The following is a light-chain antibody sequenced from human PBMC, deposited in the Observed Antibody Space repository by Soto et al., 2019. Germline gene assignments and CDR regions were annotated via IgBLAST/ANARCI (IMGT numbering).Light chain of an antibody. V-gene: IGLV2-14*01. Sequence: QSALTQPASVSGSPGQSVTISCTGTSSDVGAYNYVSWYQQHPAKVPKLMIYDVSNRPSGVSDRFSGSKSGNTASLTISGLQAEDEADYYCSSYTSGSTPYVFGTGTKVPS. CDR3: SSYTSGSTPYV. J-gene: IGLJ1*01. CDR2: DVS. CDR1: SSDVGAYNY.